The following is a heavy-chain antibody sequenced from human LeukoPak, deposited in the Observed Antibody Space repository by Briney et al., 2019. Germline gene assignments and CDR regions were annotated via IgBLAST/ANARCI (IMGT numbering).Heavy chain of an antibody. CDR3: ASTGPGDTGYFDY. Sequence: SVKVSCKASVGTFSSYAISWVRQAPGQGLEWKGRISPILGIANYAQKFQGRVTITADKSTGTAYMELSSLRSEDTAVYYCASTGPGDTGYFDYWGQGTLVTVSS. V-gene: IGHV1-69*04. J-gene: IGHJ4*02. CDR2: ISPILGIA. D-gene: IGHD7-27*01. CDR1: VGTFSSYA.